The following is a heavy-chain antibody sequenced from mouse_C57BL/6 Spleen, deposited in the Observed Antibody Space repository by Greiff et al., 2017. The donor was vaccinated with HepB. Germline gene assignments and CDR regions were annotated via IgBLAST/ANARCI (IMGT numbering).Heavy chain of an antibody. J-gene: IGHJ2*01. CDR3: VRQDGRSFDY. Sequence: VQLKESGGGLVQPKGSLKLSCAASGFSFNTYAMNWVRQAPGKGLEWVARIRSKSNNYATYYADSVKDRFTISRDDSESMLYLQMNNLKTEDTAMYYCVRQDGRSFDYWGQGTTLTVSS. CDR1: GFSFNTYA. CDR2: IRSKSNNYAT. V-gene: IGHV10-1*01. D-gene: IGHD1-1*01.